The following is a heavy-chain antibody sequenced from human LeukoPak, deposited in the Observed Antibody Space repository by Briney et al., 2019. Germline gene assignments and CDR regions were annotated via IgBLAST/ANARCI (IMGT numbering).Heavy chain of an antibody. CDR2: INWNGGST. Sequence: PGGSLRLSCAASGFTFDDYGMSWVRQAPGKGLEWVSGINWNGGSTGYADSVKGRFTISRDNAKNSLYLQMNSLRAEDTALYYCARVAPGYDILTGSDGYMDVWGKGTTVTVSS. J-gene: IGHJ6*03. V-gene: IGHV3-20*04. CDR1: GFTFDDYG. D-gene: IGHD3-9*01. CDR3: ARVAPGYDILTGSDGYMDV.